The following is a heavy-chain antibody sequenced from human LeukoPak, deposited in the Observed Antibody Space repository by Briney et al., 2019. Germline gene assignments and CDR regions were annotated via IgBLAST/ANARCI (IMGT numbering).Heavy chain of an antibody. CDR1: GFSLSTSGMC. V-gene: IGHV2-70*01. D-gene: IGHD3-22*01. J-gene: IGHJ4*02. CDR2: IDWDDDK. Sequence: SGPTLVKPTQTLTLTCTFSGFSLSTSGMCVGWIRQPPGKALEWLALIDWDDDKYYSTSLKTRLTISKDTSKNQVVLTMTNMDPVDTATYYCARIRQGYYDSSGLDYWGQGTLVTVSS. CDR3: ARIRQGYYDSSGLDY.